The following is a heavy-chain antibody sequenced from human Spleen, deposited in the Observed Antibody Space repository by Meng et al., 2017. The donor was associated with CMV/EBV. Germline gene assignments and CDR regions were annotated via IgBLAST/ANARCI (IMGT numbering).Heavy chain of an antibody. CDR3: AREIRRAAADSVGGMDV. Sequence: SVKVSCKASGGTFSSYAINWVRQAPGQGPEWMGGIIPIYALTQYSQNFQGRLTITSDESTSTAFMELSSLTFEDTAMYYCAREIRRAAADSVGGMDVWGQGTAVTVSS. V-gene: IGHV1-69*13. CDR1: GGTFSSYA. CDR2: IIPIYALT. D-gene: IGHD6-25*01. J-gene: IGHJ6*02.